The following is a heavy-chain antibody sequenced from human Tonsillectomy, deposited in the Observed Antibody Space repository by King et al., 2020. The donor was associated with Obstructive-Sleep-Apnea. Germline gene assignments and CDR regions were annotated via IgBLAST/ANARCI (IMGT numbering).Heavy chain of an antibody. CDR3: VRVHPPDHGYGDYGTQNYGMDV. J-gene: IGHJ6*02. Sequence: QLQESGPGLVKPSETLSLPCRVSGYSISSTYYWGWIRQPPGEGLEWIGTIYHSGSTYYNPSLKSRVTISIDTSKNQFSLKLSSVTASATAVYYCVRVHPPDHGYGDYGTQNYGMDVGGQGTTVSVSS. D-gene: IGHD4-17*01. CDR2: IYHSGST. CDR1: GYSISSTYY. V-gene: IGHV4-38-2*02.